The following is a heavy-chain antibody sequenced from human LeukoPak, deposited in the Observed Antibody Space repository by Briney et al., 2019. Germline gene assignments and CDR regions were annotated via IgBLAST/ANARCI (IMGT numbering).Heavy chain of an antibody. J-gene: IGHJ3*02. CDR1: GVTGSSNY. D-gene: IGHD2-15*01. CDR3: ARKVFSGGNHYGAFDI. V-gene: IGHV3-66*02. Sequence: GGSLRLSCAASGVTGSSNYMSWVRHAPGKRLDWVSIIYSGGNTYYADSVKGRFTISRDNSKNTLYFQMNSLRVEDTAVDYCARKVFSGGNHYGAFDIWAQGSMVTVSS. CDR2: IYSGGNT.